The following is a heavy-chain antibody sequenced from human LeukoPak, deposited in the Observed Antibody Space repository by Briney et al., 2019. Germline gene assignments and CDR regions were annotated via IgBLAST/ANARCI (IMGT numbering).Heavy chain of an antibody. Sequence: GGSLRLSCAASGFTFSSYWMYWVRQAPGKGLVWVSRINSDGSSTIYADSAKGRFTISRDNAKNTLYLQMNSLRAEDTAVYYCAREGVAGALDYWGQGTLITVSS. CDR2: INSDGSST. J-gene: IGHJ4*02. V-gene: IGHV3-74*01. D-gene: IGHD6-19*01. CDR1: GFTFSSYW. CDR3: AREGVAGALDY.